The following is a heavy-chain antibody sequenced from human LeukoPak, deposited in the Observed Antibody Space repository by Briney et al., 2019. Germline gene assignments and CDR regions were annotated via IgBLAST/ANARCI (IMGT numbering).Heavy chain of an antibody. CDR3: ATDRDNSDWQKRFDS. CDR2: INQDASEI. D-gene: IGHD2-21*02. J-gene: IGHJ4*02. CDR1: GFTFSTYW. V-gene: IGHV3-7*01. Sequence: GGSLRLSCAASGFTFSTYWMNWYRQAPGKGLEWVGNINQDASEINYVASVRVRFTISRDNAKNSLHLQMNSLRAEDTAVSYCATDRDNSDWQKRFDSWGQGTLVTVSS.